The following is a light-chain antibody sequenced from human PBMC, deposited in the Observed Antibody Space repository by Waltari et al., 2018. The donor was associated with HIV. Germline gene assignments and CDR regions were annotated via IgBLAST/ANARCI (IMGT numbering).Light chain of an antibody. CDR2: EVS. CDR1: SSDVGNYNR. V-gene: IGLV2-18*02. J-gene: IGLJ2*01. CDR3: SSYTTNSTLV. Sequence: QSALTQPPSVSGSPGQSVTISCTGTSSDVGNYNRVSWYQQPPATAPKLMIYEVSSRPSGVPGRFSGSKSGNTASLTISGLQSEDEADYYCSSYTTNSTLVFGGGTKLTVL.